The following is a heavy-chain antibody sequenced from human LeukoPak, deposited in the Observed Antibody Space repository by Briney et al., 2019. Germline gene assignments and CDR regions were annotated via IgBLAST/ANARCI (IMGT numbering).Heavy chain of an antibody. Sequence: SVKVSCKASGGTFSSYAISWVRQAPGQGLEWMGGIIPIFGTANYAQKFQGRVTITTDESTSTAYMELSSLRSEDTAVYYCARTRQRELLTDAFDIWRQGTMVTVSS. J-gene: IGHJ3*02. CDR1: GGTFSSYA. CDR2: IIPIFGTA. CDR3: ARTRQRELLTDAFDI. V-gene: IGHV1-69*05. D-gene: IGHD3-10*01.